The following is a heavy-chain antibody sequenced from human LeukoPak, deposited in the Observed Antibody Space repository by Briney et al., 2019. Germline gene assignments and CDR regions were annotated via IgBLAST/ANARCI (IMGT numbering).Heavy chain of an antibody. CDR1: GYTVPSYA. CDR2: INTNTGNP. J-gene: IGHJ6*02. V-gene: IGHV7-4-1*02. D-gene: IGHD2-21*02. CDR3: ASRGDDVPLPDYYYYGMDV. Sequence: GASVKVSCQASGYTVPSYAMHGLRQPPAQGLEWMGWINTNTGNPTYAHGFTGRCVFSLDTSVSKAYLQISSLKAEDTAVYYCASRGDDVPLPDYYYYGMDVWGQGTTVTVSS.